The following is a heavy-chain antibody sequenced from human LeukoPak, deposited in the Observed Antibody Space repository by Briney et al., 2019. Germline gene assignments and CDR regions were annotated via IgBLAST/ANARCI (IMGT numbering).Heavy chain of an antibody. D-gene: IGHD1-7*01. CDR2: IIPILGIA. Sequence: GASVKVSCKASGGTFSSYAISWVRQAPGQGLEWMGRIIPILGIANYAQKFQGRVTITADKSTSTAYMELSSLRSEDTAVYYCARDSRNWNYDQYYFGYWGQGTLVTVSS. CDR3: ARDSRNWNYDQYYFGY. J-gene: IGHJ4*02. V-gene: IGHV1-69*04. CDR1: GGTFSSYA.